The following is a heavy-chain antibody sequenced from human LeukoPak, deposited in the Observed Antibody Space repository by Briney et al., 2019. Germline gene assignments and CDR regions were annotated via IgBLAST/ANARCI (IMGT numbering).Heavy chain of an antibody. Sequence: GGSLRLSCAASRFTFSNYGIHWVRQAPGKGLEWVAVISYDGSRTFYADSVRGRFTISRDNSKNILYLQMNSLRAEDTAVYYCARDRITVAGAFDYWGQGTLVTVSS. CDR2: ISYDGSRT. J-gene: IGHJ4*02. CDR3: ARDRITVAGAFDY. CDR1: RFTFSNYG. D-gene: IGHD6-19*01. V-gene: IGHV3-30*03.